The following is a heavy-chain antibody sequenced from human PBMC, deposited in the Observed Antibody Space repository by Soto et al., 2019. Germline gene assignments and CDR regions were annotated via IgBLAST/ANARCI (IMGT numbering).Heavy chain of an antibody. D-gene: IGHD5-12*01. V-gene: IGHV3-53*01. CDR2: IYSGGRT. J-gene: IGHJ1*01. CDR1: GFTVSSNY. Sequence: EVQLVESGGGLIHPGGSLRLSCAASGFTVSSNYMSWVRQAPGKGLEWVSTIYSGGRTFYADSVKGRFTISRDSSKNTLYLERNSLRAEDTAVYYCARDGAMATYFEYFQHWGQGTLVTVSS. CDR3: ARDGAMATYFEYFQH.